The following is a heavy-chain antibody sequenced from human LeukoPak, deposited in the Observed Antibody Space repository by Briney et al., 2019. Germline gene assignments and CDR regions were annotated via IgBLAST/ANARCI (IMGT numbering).Heavy chain of an antibody. V-gene: IGHV1-69*05. CDR1: GGTFSSYA. Sequence: SVKVSCKASGGTFSSYAISWVRQAPGQGLEWMGGIIPIFGTANYAQKFQGRVTITTDESTSTAYVELSSLRSEDTAVYYCAGTGVIGSSSGYYYYYYMDVWGKGTTVTVSS. J-gene: IGHJ6*03. CDR2: IIPIFGTA. D-gene: IGHD6-6*01. CDR3: AGTGVIGSSSGYYYYYYMDV.